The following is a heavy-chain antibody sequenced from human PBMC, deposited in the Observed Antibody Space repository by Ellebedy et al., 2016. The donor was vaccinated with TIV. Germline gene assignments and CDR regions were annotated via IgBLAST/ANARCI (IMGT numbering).Heavy chain of an antibody. V-gene: IGHV4-34*01. CDR1: GGSFSGYY. J-gene: IGHJ4*02. CDR3: ARDLAGLGRQFDY. CDR2: INHSGST. D-gene: IGHD7-27*01. Sequence: SETLSLXXAVYGGSFSGYYWSWIRQPPGKGLEWIGEINHSGSTNYNPSLKSRVTISVDTSKNQFSLKLSSVTAADTAVYYCARDLAGLGRQFDYWGQGTLVTVSS.